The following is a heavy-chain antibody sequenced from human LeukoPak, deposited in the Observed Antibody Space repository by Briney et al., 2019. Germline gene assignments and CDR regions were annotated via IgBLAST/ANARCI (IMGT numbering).Heavy chain of an antibody. CDR1: GFTFSSYA. J-gene: IGHJ4*02. V-gene: IGHV3-23*01. D-gene: IGHD5-12*01. Sequence: GGSLRLSCAASGFTFSSYAMSWVRQAPGKGLEGVSAISGSSGSTYYADSVKGRFTISRDNSKNTLYLQMNNLRAEDTAVYYCAXGLRSFDYWGQGTLVTVSS. CDR2: ISGSSGST. CDR3: AXGLRSFDY.